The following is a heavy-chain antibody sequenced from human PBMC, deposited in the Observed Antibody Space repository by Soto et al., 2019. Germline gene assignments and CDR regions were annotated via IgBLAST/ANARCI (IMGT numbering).Heavy chain of an antibody. J-gene: IGHJ4*02. V-gene: IGHV3-21*01. Sequence: GGSLRLSCVASGFTFSSYSMNWVRQAPGKGLEWVSSLSSSSSYIYYADSVKGRFTISRDNAKNSLYLQMNSLRAEDTAVYYCARDRSVSGDYSSSDYFDYWGQGTLVTVSS. CDR2: LSSSSSYI. D-gene: IGHD6-13*01. CDR3: ARDRSVSGDYSSSDYFDY. CDR1: GFTFSSYS.